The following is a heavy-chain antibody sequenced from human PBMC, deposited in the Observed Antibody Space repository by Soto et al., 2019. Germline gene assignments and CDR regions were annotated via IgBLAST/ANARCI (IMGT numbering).Heavy chain of an antibody. D-gene: IGHD1-7*01. Sequence: SETLSLTCSVSGGSISSGYYYWSWIRQPPGKGLEWIGNIYYSGNTYYNPSLKSRLIISIDTSKNQFSLNLNSMTAADTAVYYCAGYNWNYYFDPWGQGTLVTVSS. V-gene: IGHV4-30-4*02. CDR2: IYYSGNT. CDR1: GGSISSGYYY. CDR3: AGYNWNYYFDP. J-gene: IGHJ5*02.